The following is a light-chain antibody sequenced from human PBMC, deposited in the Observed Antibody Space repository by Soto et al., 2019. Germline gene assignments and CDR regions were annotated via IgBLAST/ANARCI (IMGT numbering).Light chain of an antibody. Sequence: QSALTQPRSVSGSPGQSVTISCTGTSSDVGGYYYVSWYQQHPGKAPKLMIYDVTKRPSGVPDRLSGSKSGNTASLTISGLQAEDEADYYCCSYAGRYTFVCGTGTKVTVL. V-gene: IGLV2-11*01. CDR2: DVT. CDR1: SSDVGGYYY. J-gene: IGLJ1*01. CDR3: CSYAGRYTFV.